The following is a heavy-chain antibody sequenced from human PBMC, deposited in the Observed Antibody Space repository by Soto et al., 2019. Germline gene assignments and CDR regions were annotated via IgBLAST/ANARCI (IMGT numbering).Heavy chain of an antibody. J-gene: IGHJ4*02. CDR3: VRDSGAKLSSS. D-gene: IGHD6-13*01. V-gene: IGHV1-69*13. Sequence: SVKVSCKASGGTFSSYRINWLRQAPGQGLEWVGGIVPIYRTADYAQKFQGRVTITADESARTSYMELGSLKSQDTAVYYCVRDSGAKLSSSWGQGTLVTVSS. CDR1: GGTFSSYR. CDR2: IVPIYRTA.